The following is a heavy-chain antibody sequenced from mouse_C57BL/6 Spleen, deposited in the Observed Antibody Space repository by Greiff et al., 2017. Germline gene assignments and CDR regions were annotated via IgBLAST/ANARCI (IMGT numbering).Heavy chain of an antibody. V-gene: IGHV1-39*01. J-gene: IGHJ4*01. D-gene: IGHD1-1*01. Sequence: EVKLVESGPELVTPGASVKISCKASGYSFTDYNMHWVKQLNGKSLEWIGVINPNYGTTSYNQKFKGKATLTVDQSSSTAYMQLNSLTSEDSAVYYCADGSIYDAMDYWGQGTSVTVSS. CDR1: GYSFTDYN. CDR3: ADGSIYDAMDY. CDR2: INPNYGTT.